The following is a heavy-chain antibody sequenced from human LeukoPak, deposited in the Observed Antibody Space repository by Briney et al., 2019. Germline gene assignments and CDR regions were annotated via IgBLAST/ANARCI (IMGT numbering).Heavy chain of an antibody. CDR1: GGSMSSYY. D-gene: IGHD5-12*01. Sequence: PSETLSLTCTVSGGSMSSYYWSWIRQPPGKGLEWIGYIYTSGSTYYNPALKSRVTISVDTSKNQFSLKLSSVTAADTAVYYCARRRIVATIDYWGQGTLVTVSS. J-gene: IGHJ4*02. CDR3: ARRRIVATIDY. V-gene: IGHV4-4*08. CDR2: IYTSGST.